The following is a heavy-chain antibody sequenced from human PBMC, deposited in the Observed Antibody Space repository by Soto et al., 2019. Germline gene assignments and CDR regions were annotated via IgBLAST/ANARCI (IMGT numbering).Heavy chain of an antibody. Sequence: QVQLVQSGAEVKKPGSSVKVSCKASGGTFSSYAISWVRQAPGQGLEWMGGIIPIFGTANYAQKFQGRVTITADESTSTAYMELSRLRSEETAVYYCAGDLSGIADLNWFDPWGQGTLVTVSS. J-gene: IGHJ5*02. D-gene: IGHD6-13*01. CDR2: IIPIFGTA. V-gene: IGHV1-69*12. CDR3: AGDLSGIADLNWFDP. CDR1: GGTFSSYA.